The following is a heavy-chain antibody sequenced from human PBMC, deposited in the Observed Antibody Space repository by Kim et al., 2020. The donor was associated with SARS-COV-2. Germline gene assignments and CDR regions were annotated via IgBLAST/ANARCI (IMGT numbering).Heavy chain of an antibody. D-gene: IGHD6-19*01. Sequence: KFQGRVTITADESTSTAYMELSSLRSEDTAVYYCARLSIRQWLTGGYFDYWGQGTLVTVSS. V-gene: IGHV1-69*01. J-gene: IGHJ4*02. CDR3: ARLSIRQWLTGGYFDY.